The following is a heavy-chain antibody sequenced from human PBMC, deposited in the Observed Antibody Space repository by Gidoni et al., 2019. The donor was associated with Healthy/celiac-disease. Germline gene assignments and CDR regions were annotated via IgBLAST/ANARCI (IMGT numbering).Heavy chain of an antibody. CDR3: ARHGGLGTMIVAPSVVYFDY. CDR1: GGSISSSSYY. J-gene: IGHJ4*02. V-gene: IGHV4-39*01. D-gene: IGHD3-22*01. CDR2: IYYSGST. Sequence: QLQLQESGPGLVKPSETLSLTCTVSGGSISSSSYYWGWIRQPPGKGLEWIGSIYYSGSTYYNPSLKSRVTISVDTSKNQFSLKLSSVTAADTAVYYCARHGGLGTMIVAPSVVYFDYWGQGTLVTVSS.